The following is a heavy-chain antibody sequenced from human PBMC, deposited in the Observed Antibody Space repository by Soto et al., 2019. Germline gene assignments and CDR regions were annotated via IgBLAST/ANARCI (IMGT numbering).Heavy chain of an antibody. CDR3: ARPFQSWPGGWYFDL. V-gene: IGHV1-69*01. J-gene: IGHJ2*01. Sequence: QVQLVQSGAKVKKPGSSVKVSCKASGGTFSSYSINWVRQAPGQGLEWMGGIIPIFGTANYAQKFQGRVTLTADESTSTAHMELSSLRNEDTAVYYCARPFQSWPGGWYFDLWCRGTLVTVSS. CDR1: GGTFSSYS. CDR2: IIPIFGTA. D-gene: IGHD3-16*01.